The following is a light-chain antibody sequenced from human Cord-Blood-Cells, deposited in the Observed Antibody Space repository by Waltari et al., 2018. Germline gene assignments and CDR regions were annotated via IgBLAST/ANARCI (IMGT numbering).Light chain of an antibody. CDR2: DAS. CDR3: QQRSNWPPG. V-gene: IGKV3-11*01. CDR1: QSVSSY. J-gene: IGKJ5*01. Sequence: EIVLTQSPATLSLSPGERVTLSCRASQSVSSYLAWYQQKPGQAPRLLIYDASNRATGSPARFSGRGSGTDFTLTISGLEPEDFAVYYCQQRSNWPPGFGQGTRLEIK.